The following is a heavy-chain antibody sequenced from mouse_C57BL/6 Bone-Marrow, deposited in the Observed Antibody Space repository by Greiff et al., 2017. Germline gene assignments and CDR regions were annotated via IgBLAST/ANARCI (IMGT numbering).Heavy chain of an antibody. CDR2: INPNNGGT. V-gene: IGHV1-26*01. CDR1: GYTFTDYY. J-gene: IGHJ4*01. Sequence: EVQLQQSGPELVKPGASVKISCKASGYTFTDYYMNWVKQSHGKSLEWIGDINPNNGGTSYNQKFKGKATLTVDKSSSTAYMELRSLTSEDTAVYYCERGPSMDYWGQGTSVTVSS. CDR3: ERGPSMDY.